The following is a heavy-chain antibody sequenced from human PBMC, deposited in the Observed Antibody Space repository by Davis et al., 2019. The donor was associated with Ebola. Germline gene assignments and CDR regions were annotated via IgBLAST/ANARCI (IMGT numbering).Heavy chain of an antibody. J-gene: IGHJ4*02. Sequence: SETLSLTCTVSGGSISSYYWSWIRQPPGKGLEWIGYIYYSGSTNYNPSLKSRVTISVDTSKNQFSLKLSSVTAADTAVYYCAREGYYYDSSGYHRGDCDYWGQGTLVTVSS. CDR1: GGSISSYY. V-gene: IGHV4-59*01. CDR3: AREGYYYDSSGYHRGDCDY. CDR2: IYYSGST. D-gene: IGHD3-22*01.